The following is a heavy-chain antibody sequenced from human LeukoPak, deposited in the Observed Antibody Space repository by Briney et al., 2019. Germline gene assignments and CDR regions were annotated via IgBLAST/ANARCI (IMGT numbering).Heavy chain of an antibody. Sequence: ASLKVSCKASGYTLTGYYIHWVRQAPGQGLEWMGWINPNSGATNYAQTLQGRVTMTRETSINIVYMELSRLTTDDTAVYYCARVLRYDDSSGYYAYWGQGTLVTVSS. CDR2: INPNSGAT. CDR3: ARVLRYDDSSGYYAY. V-gene: IGHV1-2*02. CDR1: GYTLTGYY. D-gene: IGHD3-22*01. J-gene: IGHJ4*02.